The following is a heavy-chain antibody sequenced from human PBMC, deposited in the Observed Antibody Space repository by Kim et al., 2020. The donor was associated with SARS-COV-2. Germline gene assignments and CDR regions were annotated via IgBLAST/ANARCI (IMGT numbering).Heavy chain of an antibody. V-gene: IGHV1-18*01. J-gene: IGHJ6*02. Sequence: ASVKVSCKASGYTFTSYGISWVRQAPGQGLEWMGWISAYNGNTNYAQKLQGRVTMTTDTSTSTAYMELRSLRSDDTAVYYCARDGPAAIRLYSGYDSNGMDVWGQGTTVTVSS. CDR2: ISAYNGNT. CDR3: ARDGPAAIRLYSGYDSNGMDV. CDR1: GYTFTSYG. D-gene: IGHD5-12*01.